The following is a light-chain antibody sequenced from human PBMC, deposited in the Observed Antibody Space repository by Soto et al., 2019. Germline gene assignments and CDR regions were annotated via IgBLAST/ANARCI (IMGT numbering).Light chain of an antibody. CDR3: GSYTSSSTLV. J-gene: IGLJ1*01. CDR2: EVS. V-gene: IGLV2-14*01. Sequence: QSALTQPASVSGSPGQSITISCTGTSSDVGGYNYVSWYQQHPGKAPKLMIYEVSNRPSGVSNRFSGSKSGNTASLTISGLQAEDEADYYFGSYTSSSTLVFGTGTKLTVL. CDR1: SSDVGGYNY.